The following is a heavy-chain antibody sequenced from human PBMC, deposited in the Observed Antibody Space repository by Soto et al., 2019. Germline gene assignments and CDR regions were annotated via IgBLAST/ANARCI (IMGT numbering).Heavy chain of an antibody. CDR1: GFTFSTYG. CDR2: IWYDGSNK. Sequence: VQLLESGGGLVQPGGSLRLSCAASGFTFSTYGMHWVRQAPGKGLEWVAVIWYDGSNKYYADSVQGRFTISRDNSKNTLYLQMNSLRAEDTAVYYCARDYDGLPSYWGQGTLVTVPS. CDR3: ARDYDGLPSY. D-gene: IGHD3-16*01. J-gene: IGHJ4*02. V-gene: IGHV3-33*08.